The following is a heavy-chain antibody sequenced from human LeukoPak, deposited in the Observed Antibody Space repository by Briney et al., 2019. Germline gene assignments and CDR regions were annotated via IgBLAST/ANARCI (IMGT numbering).Heavy chain of an antibody. CDR3: AKRPSGYGDYVTYFDY. J-gene: IGHJ4*02. V-gene: IGHV3-30*18. CDR2: ISDDGRNK. D-gene: IGHD4-17*01. Sequence: GSLRLSCAASGFSFISYGMHWVRQAPGKGLEWGGVISDDGRNKKYADSVKGRFTISRDNSKDTLYLQMNSLRDEDTAVYYCAKRPSGYGDYVTYFDYWGQGTLVTVSS. CDR1: GFSFISYG.